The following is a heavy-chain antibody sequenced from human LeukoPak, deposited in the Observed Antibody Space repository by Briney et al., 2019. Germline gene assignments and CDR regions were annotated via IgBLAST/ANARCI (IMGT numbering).Heavy chain of an antibody. J-gene: IGHJ4*02. CDR3: ARDSRSYYDSRGYYGTFDY. V-gene: IGHV4-31*03. D-gene: IGHD3-22*01. CDR1: GGSISSGAYY. CDR2: IYYSGST. Sequence: PSETLSLTCTVSGGSISSGAYYWSWIRQHPGKGLEWIGYIYYSGSTYYNPSLKSRVTISVDTSKNQFSLKLSSVTAADTAVYYCARDSRSYYDSRGYYGTFDYWGQGTLVTVSS.